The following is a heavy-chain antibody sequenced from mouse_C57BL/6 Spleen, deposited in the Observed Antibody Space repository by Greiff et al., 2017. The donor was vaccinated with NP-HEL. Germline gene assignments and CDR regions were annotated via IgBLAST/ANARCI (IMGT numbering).Heavy chain of an antibody. V-gene: IGHV1-80*01. D-gene: IGHD2-1*01. CDR1: GYAFSSYW. CDR2: IYPGDGDT. CDR3: ARSLPYAMDY. J-gene: IGHJ4*01. Sequence: QVQLKESGAELVKPGASVKISCKASGYAFSSYWMNWVKQRPGKGLEWIGQIYPGDGDTNYNGKFKGKATLTADKSSSTAYMQLSSLTSEDSAVYFCARSLPYAMDYWGQGTSVTVSS.